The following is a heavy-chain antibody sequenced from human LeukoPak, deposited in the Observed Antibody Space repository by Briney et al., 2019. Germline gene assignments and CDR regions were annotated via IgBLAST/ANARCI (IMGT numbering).Heavy chain of an antibody. CDR1: GFTFSSYS. CDR2: ISSSSSTI. CDR3: ARNYYDSSGYLYFDY. J-gene: IGHJ4*02. Sequence: GGSLRLSCAASGFTFSSYSMNWVRQAPGKGLEWVSYISSSSSTIYYADSVKGRLTISRDNAKNSLYLQMNSLRAEDTAVYYCARNYYDSSGYLYFDYWGQGTLVTVSS. V-gene: IGHV3-48*01. D-gene: IGHD3-22*01.